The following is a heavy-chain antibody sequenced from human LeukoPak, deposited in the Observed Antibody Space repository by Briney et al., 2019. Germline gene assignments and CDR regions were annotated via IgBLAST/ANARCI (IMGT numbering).Heavy chain of an antibody. CDR2: IRYDGSNK. J-gene: IGHJ4*02. V-gene: IGHV3-30*02. Sequence: PGGSLRLSCAASGFTVSSDYMSWVRQAPGKGLEWVAFIRYDGSNKYYADSVKGRFTISRDSATNSLYLQMNSLRADDTAVYYCARGVDYDSSTFYYTGVPYYFDQWGQGTLVTVSS. CDR3: ARGVDYDSSTFYYTGVPYYFDQ. CDR1: GFTVSSDY. D-gene: IGHD3-22*01.